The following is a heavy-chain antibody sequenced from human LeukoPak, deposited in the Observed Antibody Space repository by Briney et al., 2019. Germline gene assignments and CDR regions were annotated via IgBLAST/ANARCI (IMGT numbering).Heavy chain of an antibody. D-gene: IGHD3-22*01. Sequence: AKSLRLSCAASGFSFSTYGIHWVRQAPGKGLEWVAVMWYDGSKDYYADSVKGRFTISRDTSKNTLYLQMNNLRAEDTAVYYCARDGGYDSSGYSLPDAFDIWGQGTMVTVSS. J-gene: IGHJ3*02. V-gene: IGHV3-33*01. CDR2: MWYDGSKD. CDR3: ARDGGYDSSGYSLPDAFDI. CDR1: GFSFSTYG.